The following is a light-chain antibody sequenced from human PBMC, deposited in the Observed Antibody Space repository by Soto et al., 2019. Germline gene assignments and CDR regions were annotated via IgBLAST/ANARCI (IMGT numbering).Light chain of an antibody. CDR1: SSNIGSNS. V-gene: IGLV1-44*01. J-gene: IGLJ3*02. CDR3: AAWDDSLDGRL. CDR2: NND. Sequence: QPVLTQPPSASGTPGQRVTISCSGSSSNIGSNSVSWYQQFPGTAPKLLISNNDQRPSGVPDRFSGSKSVTSASLAISGLQSEDEADYFCAAWDDSLDGRLFGGGTKLTVL.